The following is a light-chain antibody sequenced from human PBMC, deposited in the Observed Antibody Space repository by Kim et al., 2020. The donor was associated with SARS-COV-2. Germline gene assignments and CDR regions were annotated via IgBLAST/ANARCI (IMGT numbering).Light chain of an antibody. V-gene: IGLV3-19*01. CDR2: GKN. Sequence: SSELTQDPAVSVALGQTVRITCQGDSLRRYYASWYQQKPGQAPVLVIYGKNNRPSGIPDRFSGSSSGNTASLTITGAQAEEDADYYCKSRDSSGKVVFDGGTKLTVL. J-gene: IGLJ2*01. CDR1: SLRRYY. CDR3: KSRDSSGKVV.